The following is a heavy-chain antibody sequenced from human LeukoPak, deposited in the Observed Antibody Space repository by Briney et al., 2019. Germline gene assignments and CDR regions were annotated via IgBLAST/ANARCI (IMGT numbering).Heavy chain of an antibody. D-gene: IGHD4-17*01. J-gene: IGHJ5*01. CDR1: GFIFSNYA. CDR3: VKPYPTLTTSSVLDT. CDR2: ISYDGNTQ. V-gene: IGHV3-30*18. Sequence: GGSLRLSCAASGFIFSNYAIHWVRQAPGKGLEWVAAISYDGNTQHYADPVKGRFTISRDNSKSKVYLQIDTLTIEDSAVYYCVKPYPTLTTSSVLDTWGQGTLVTVS.